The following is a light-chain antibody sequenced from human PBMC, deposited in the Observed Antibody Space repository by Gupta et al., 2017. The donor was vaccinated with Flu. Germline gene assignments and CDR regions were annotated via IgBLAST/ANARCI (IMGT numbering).Light chain of an antibody. Sequence: SALTHPRAVTVSPGQSVTISCTGSSSDVGGYNYVSWYQQHPGKAPQLMIYDVSKRPSGVPDRFSGSKSGNTASLTISGLQAEDEADYYCCSYAGSYTWVFGGGARLTVL. J-gene: IGLJ3*02. CDR2: DVS. CDR1: SSDVGGYNY. V-gene: IGLV2-11*01. CDR3: CSYAGSYTWV.